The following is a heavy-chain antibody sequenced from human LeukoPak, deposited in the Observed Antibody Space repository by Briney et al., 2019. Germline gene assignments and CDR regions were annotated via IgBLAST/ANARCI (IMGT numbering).Heavy chain of an antibody. CDR2: IYYSGST. Sequence: SETLSPTCTVSGGSISSYYWSWIRQPPGKGLEWIGYIYYSGSTNYNPSLKSRVTISVDTSKNQFSLKLSSVTAADTAVYYCARDGMAGNSWAFDPWGQGTLVTVSS. CDR1: GGSISSYY. V-gene: IGHV4-59*01. J-gene: IGHJ5*02. CDR3: ARDGMAGNSWAFDP. D-gene: IGHD4-23*01.